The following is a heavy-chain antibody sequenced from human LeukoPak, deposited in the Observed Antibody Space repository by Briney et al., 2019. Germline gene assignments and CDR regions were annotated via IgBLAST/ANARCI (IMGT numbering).Heavy chain of an antibody. V-gene: IGHV1-8*01. Sequence: ASVKVSCKASAYTFTSYNINWVRQATGQGLEWMGWMNPNSGNTGYAQKFQGRVTMTRNTSISTAYMELSSLTSEDTAVYYCAGDGSGSYYDRGWFDPWGQGTLVTVSS. CDR2: MNPNSGNT. CDR1: AYTFTSYN. D-gene: IGHD3-10*01. CDR3: AGDGSGSYYDRGWFDP. J-gene: IGHJ5*02.